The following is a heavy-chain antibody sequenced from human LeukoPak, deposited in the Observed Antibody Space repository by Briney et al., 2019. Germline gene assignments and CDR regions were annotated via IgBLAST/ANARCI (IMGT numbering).Heavy chain of an antibody. CDR1: GYTFTSYG. D-gene: IGHD4-23*01. CDR2: SSAYNGNT. J-gene: IGHJ6*03. V-gene: IGHV1-18*01. Sequence: GASVKVSCTASGYTFTSYGISWVRQAPGQGLEWRGWSSAYNGNTNFVQKIQGRGTMTTDTSTSTAYMELRSLRSDDTAVYYCARVRLRGLYYYYYMDVWGKGTTVTVSS. CDR3: ARVRLRGLYYYYYMDV.